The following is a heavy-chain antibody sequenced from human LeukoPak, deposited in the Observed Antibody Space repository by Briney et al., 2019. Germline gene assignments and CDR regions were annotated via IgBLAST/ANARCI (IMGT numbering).Heavy chain of an antibody. Sequence: ASVKVSCKASGYTFTGYYMHWVRQAPGQGLEWMGWINPNIGGTNYAQKFQGRVTMTRDTSISTAYMELTRLRSDDTAVYYCVVTMIVPDLYYFDFWGQGTLVTVSS. CDR3: VVTMIVPDLYYFDF. CDR2: INPNIGGT. V-gene: IGHV1-2*02. D-gene: IGHD3-22*01. J-gene: IGHJ4*02. CDR1: GYTFTGYY.